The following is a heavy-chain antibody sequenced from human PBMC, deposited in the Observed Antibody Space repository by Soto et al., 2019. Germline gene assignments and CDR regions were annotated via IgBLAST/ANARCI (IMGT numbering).Heavy chain of an antibody. J-gene: IGHJ4*02. Sequence: GGSLRLSCAASGFTFSSYSMNWVRQAPGKGLEWVSYISSSSSSIYYADSVKGRFTISRDNAKNSLYLQMNSLRAEDTAVYYCARVGWELLLDYFDYWGKGTLVTVSS. D-gene: IGHD1-26*01. CDR1: GFTFSSYS. CDR3: ARVGWELLLDYFDY. V-gene: IGHV3-48*01. CDR2: ISSSSSSI.